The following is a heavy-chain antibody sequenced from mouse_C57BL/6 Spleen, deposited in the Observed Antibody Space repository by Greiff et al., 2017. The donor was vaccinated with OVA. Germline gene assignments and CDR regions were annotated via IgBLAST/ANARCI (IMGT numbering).Heavy chain of an antibody. CDR2: INPSTGGT. D-gene: IGHD1-1*01. J-gene: IGHJ3*01. CDR1: GYSFTGYY. Sequence: VQLQQSGPELVKPGASVKISCKASGYSFTGYYMNWVKQSPEKSLEWIGEINPSTGGTTYNQKFKAKATLTVDKSSSTAYMQLKSLTSEDSAVYYCARGTTVVPFAYWGQGTLVTVSA. CDR3: ARGTTVVPFAY. V-gene: IGHV1-42*01.